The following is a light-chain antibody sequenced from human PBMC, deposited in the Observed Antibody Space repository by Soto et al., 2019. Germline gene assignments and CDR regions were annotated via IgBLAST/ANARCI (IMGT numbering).Light chain of an antibody. J-gene: IGKJ4*01. CDR3: QQYDDLPLA. V-gene: IGKV1-33*01. CDR1: QDISNS. CDR2: DAS. Sequence: DIQMTQSPSSLSASVGDRVTITCQASQDISNSLNWYQQKPGKAPKLLIYDASTLETGVPSRFSGSGSETTFTFAISSLQPEDIATYFCQQYDDLPLAFGGGTKVEIK.